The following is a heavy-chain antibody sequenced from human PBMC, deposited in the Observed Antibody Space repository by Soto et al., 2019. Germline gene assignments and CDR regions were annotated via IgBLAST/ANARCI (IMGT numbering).Heavy chain of an antibody. CDR3: ARGISVTFDY. CDR2: ISSSSSFK. V-gene: IGHV3-21*01. D-gene: IGHD6-19*01. Sequence: EVQLVESGGGLVKSGGSLRLSCAASGFTFSSYNMHWVRQVPGKGLEWVSSISSSSSFKSYADSVRGRFTISRDNAKNSLYLQMNSLRAEDTAVYYCARGISVTFDYWGQGTLVTVSS. CDR1: GFTFSSYN. J-gene: IGHJ4*02.